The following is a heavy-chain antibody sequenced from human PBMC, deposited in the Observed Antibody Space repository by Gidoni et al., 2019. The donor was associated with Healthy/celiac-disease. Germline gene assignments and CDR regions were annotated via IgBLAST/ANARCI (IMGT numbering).Heavy chain of an antibody. CDR2: ISYDGSNK. V-gene: IGHV3-30*18. CDR3: AKAIYSGYGDAFDI. CDR1: GFPFSSYG. Sequence: VQLVESGGGVVQPGRYLRISCPAPGFPFSSYGMHWVRQAPGKGLEWVAVISYDGSNKYYADSVKGRFTISRDNSKNTLYLQMNSLRAEDTAVYYCAKAIYSGYGDAFDIWVQGTMVTVSS. D-gene: IGHD5-12*01. J-gene: IGHJ3*02.